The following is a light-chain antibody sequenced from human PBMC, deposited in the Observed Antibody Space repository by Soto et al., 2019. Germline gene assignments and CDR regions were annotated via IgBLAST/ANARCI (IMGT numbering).Light chain of an antibody. Sequence: QTVVTQEPSFSVSPGGTVTLTCGLTSGSVSTSYYPSWYQQTPGQAPRTLIYSTITRSSGVPDRFSGSILGNKAALTITGAQADDESDYSCVLYMGNGIWVFGGGTKVTVL. CDR1: SGSVSTSYY. V-gene: IGLV8-61*01. J-gene: IGLJ3*02. CDR2: STI. CDR3: VLYMGNGIWV.